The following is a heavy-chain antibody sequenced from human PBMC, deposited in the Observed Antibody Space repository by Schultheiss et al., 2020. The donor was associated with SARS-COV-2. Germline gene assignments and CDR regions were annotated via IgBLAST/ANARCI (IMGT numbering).Heavy chain of an antibody. CDR2: IKQGGSEK. Sequence: GGSLRLSCAASGFTFSSYAMHWVRQAPGKGLEWVANIKQGGSEKHYVDSVKGRFTISRDDAKNSMYLQMNSLRVEDTAVYYCAREAQEAYGMDVWGQGSTVTVSS. CDR3: AREAQEAYGMDV. CDR1: GFTFSSYA. V-gene: IGHV3-7*01. J-gene: IGHJ6*02.